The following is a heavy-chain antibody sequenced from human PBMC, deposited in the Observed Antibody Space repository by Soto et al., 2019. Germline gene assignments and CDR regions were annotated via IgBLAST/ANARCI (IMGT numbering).Heavy chain of an antibody. Sequence: EVQVLESGGGLVQPGGSLRLSCTTSEFTFHNYAMSWVRQAPGKGLEWVSSISGSGDSTYYADSVKGRFTISRDNSKNTLFLQMNSLRVEDTAVYYCAKDSTFEVDFWGQGTLVTVSS. CDR3: AKDSTFEVDF. V-gene: IGHV3-23*01. J-gene: IGHJ4*02. CDR2: ISGSGDST. D-gene: IGHD3-3*02. CDR1: EFTFHNYA.